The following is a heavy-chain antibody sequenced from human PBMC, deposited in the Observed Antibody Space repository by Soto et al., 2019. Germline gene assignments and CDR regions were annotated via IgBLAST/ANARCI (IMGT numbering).Heavy chain of an antibody. V-gene: IGHV3-23*01. CDR3: AKDSSVTRTPYYFDY. D-gene: IGHD1-20*01. CDR1: GFTFSSYA. Sequence: GGSLRLSCAASGFTFSSYAMSWVGQAPGKGLEWVSAISGSGGSTYYADSVKGRFTISRDNSKNTLYLQMNSLRAEDTAVYYCAKDSSVTRTPYYFDYWGQGTLVTVSS. CDR2: ISGSGGST. J-gene: IGHJ4*02.